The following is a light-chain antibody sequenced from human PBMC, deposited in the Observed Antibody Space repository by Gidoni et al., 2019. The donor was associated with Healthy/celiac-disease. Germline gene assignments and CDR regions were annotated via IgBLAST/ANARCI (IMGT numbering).Light chain of an antibody. CDR2: EVS. CDR1: SSDVGGYNY. CDR3: SSYTSSSSVV. Sequence: QSALTQPASVSGSPGQSITIPCTGTSSDVGGYNYVSWYQQHPGKAPKLMIYEVSNRPSGVSNRFSGSKSGNTASLTISGLQAEDEADYDCSSYTSSSSVVFGGGTKLTVL. J-gene: IGLJ2*01. V-gene: IGLV2-14*01.